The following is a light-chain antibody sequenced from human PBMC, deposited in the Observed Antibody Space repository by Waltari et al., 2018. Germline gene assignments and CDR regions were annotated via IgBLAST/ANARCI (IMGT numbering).Light chain of an antibody. CDR1: QGDSLRSYY. J-gene: IGLJ3*02. CDR2: DTN. CDR3: LLYRGDAQWV. Sequence: ELTQDPAVSVALGQTVRITCQGDSLRSYYASWYQQKPGQAPRALIYDTNKKQPWTPARFSGSLLGGKAALTLSGAQPEDEAEYYCLLYRGDAQWVFGGGTKLTVL. V-gene: IGLV7-43*01.